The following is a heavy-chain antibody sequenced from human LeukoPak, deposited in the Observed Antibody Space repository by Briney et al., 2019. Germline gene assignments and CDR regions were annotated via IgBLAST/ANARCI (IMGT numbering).Heavy chain of an antibody. J-gene: IGHJ4*02. V-gene: IGHV3-21*01. CDR3: ARDSGAGVDY. CDR2: ISSSSSYI. Sequence: GGSLGLSCAASGFTFSSYSMNWVRQAPGKGLEWVSSISSSSSYIYYADSVKGRFTISRDNAKNSLYLQMNSLRAEDTAVYYCARDSGAGVDYWGQGTLVTVSS. CDR1: GFTFSSYS. D-gene: IGHD1-26*01.